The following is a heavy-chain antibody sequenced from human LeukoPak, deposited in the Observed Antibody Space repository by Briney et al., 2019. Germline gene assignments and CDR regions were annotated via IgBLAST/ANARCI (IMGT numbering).Heavy chain of an antibody. D-gene: IGHD3-10*01. Sequence: GASVKVSCKASGYTFTGYYMHWVRQAPGQGLEWMGWINPNSGGTNYAQKFQGRVTMTRDTSISTAYMELSRLRSDDTAVYYCAREVWFGSYRVFDPWGQGTLVTVSS. CDR2: INPNSGGT. J-gene: IGHJ5*02. V-gene: IGHV1-2*02. CDR1: GYTFTGYY. CDR3: AREVWFGSYRVFDP.